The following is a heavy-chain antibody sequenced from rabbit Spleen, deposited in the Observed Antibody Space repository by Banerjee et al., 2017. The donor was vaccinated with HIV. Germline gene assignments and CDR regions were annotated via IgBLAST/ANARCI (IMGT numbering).Heavy chain of an antibody. D-gene: IGHD8-1*01. CDR3: ARDAGSYDYIDVYFNL. J-gene: IGHJ4*01. V-gene: IGHV1S47*01. CDR2: IYNGDDTT. Sequence: QEQLEESGGDLVKPEGSLTLTCKASGFDFSSDAMCWVRQAPGKGPEWIACIYNGDDTTYYASWVHGRFTISKASSTTVTLQMTSLTAADTATYFCARDAGSYDYIDVYFNLWGQGTLVTVS. CDR1: GFDFSSDA.